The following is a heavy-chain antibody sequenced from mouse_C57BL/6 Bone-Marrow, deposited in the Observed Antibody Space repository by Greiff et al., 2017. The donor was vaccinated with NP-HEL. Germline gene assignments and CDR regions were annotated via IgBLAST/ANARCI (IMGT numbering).Heavy chain of an antibody. CDR1: GYTFTSYG. J-gene: IGHJ3*01. Sequence: QVQLKQSGAELARPGASVKLSCKASGYTFTSYGISWVKQSTGQGLEWIGEIYPRSGNTYYNEKFKGKATLTADKSSSTAYMELRSLTSEDSAVYFCARRDSFAYWGQGTLVTVSA. CDR3: ARRDSFAY. V-gene: IGHV1-81*01. CDR2: IYPRSGNT.